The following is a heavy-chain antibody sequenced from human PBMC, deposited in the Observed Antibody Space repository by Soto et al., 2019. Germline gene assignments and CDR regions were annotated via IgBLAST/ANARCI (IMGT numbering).Heavy chain of an antibody. CDR2: ILYDGSKE. CDR1: GFSFNTYV. V-gene: IGHV3-30*18. J-gene: IGHJ4*02. D-gene: IGHD2-21*01. Sequence: GGSLRLSCTDSGFSFNTYVMDWVRQAPGKGLEWVARILYDGSKEYYADPVKGRFTISRDNSKNTLYLQMDRLRVEDTAVYFCAKGLALMADHWGQGTPGTVSS. CDR3: AKGLALMADH.